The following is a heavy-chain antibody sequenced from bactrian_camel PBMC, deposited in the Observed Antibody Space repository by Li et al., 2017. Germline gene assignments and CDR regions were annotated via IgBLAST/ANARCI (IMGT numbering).Heavy chain of an antibody. Sequence: HVQLVESGGGSVQAGGSPRLSCSASGMGYSREVMGWFRQAPGKEREAVAGIDSDGVPNYVEALEGRFSISKDNAKNTLYLHMNSLKPEDTAMYYCAAGPGAIYCTGGWCYKDADFVYWGQGTQVTVS. CDR3: AAGPGAIYCTGGWCYKDADFVY. D-gene: IGHD7*01. CDR1: GMGYSREV. CDR2: IDSDGVP. V-gene: IGHV3S53*01. J-gene: IGHJ6*01.